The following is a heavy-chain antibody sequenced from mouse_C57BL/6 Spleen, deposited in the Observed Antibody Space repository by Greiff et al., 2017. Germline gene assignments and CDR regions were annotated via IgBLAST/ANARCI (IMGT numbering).Heavy chain of an antibody. Sequence: VQLQQPGPELVKPGASVKLSCKASGYTFTDYYMNWVKQSPGQSLEWIGDINPNNGGTSYNQKFKGKATLTVDKSSSTAYMELRSLTSEDSAVYCCARFEGDAMDYWGQGTSVTVSS. CDR3: ARFEGDAMDY. J-gene: IGHJ4*01. V-gene: IGHV1-26*01. CDR1: GYTFTDYY. CDR2: INPNNGGT.